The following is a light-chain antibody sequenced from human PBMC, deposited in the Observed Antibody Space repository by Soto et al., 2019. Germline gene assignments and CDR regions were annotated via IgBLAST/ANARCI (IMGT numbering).Light chain of an antibody. CDR3: SSYTSSSTVV. Sequence: QSVLTQPASVSGSPGQSITIYCTGTSSDVGGYNYVSWYQQHPGKAPKLMIYDVSNRPSGVSNRFSGSKSGNKASLTISRLQAEDEADYYCSSYTSSSTVVFGGGTKLTV. V-gene: IGLV2-14*01. CDR1: SSDVGGYNY. CDR2: DVS. J-gene: IGLJ2*01.